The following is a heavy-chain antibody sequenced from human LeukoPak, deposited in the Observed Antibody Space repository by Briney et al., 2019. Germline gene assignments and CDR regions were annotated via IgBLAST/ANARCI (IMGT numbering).Heavy chain of an antibody. CDR3: ARDPPSYCSSTSCYVDAFDI. J-gene: IGHJ3*02. CDR2: ISSSSSYI. Sequence: GGSLRLSCAASGFTFSSYSMNWVRQAPGKGLKWFSSISSSSSYIYYADSVKGRFTISRDNAKNSLYLQMNSLGAEDTAVYYCARDPPSYCSSTSCYVDAFDIWGQGTMVTVSS. D-gene: IGHD2-2*01. CDR1: GFTFSSYS. V-gene: IGHV3-21*01.